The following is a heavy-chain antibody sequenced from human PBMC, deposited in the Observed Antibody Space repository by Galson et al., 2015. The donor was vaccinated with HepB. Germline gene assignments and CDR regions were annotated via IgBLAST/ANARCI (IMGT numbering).Heavy chain of an antibody. Sequence: SLRLSCAASGFSFSYYATHWVRQAPGKGLEYVSAISANGASTYYANSVKGRFTISRDNSKNTLYLQMGSRRAEDMAVCYCARGGNWNFYDFWGQGTLVTVSS. CDR3: ARGGNWNFYDF. J-gene: IGHJ4*02. V-gene: IGHV3-64*01. D-gene: IGHD1-1*01. CDR2: ISANGAST. CDR1: GFSFSYYA.